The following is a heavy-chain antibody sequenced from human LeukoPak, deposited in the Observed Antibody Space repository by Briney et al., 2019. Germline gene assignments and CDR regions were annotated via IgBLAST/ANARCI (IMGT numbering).Heavy chain of an antibody. D-gene: IGHD3-16*02. CDR3: ARGSITLGGVIDYFDY. CDR2: ISYDGSNK. J-gene: IGHJ4*02. V-gene: IGHV3-30*04. CDR1: GFTFSSYA. Sequence: PGRSLRLSCAASGFTFSSYAMHWVRQAPGKGLEWVAVISYDGSNKYYADSVKGRFTISRDNSKNTLYLQMNSLRAEDTAVYYCARGSITLGGVIDYFDYWGQGTLVTVSS.